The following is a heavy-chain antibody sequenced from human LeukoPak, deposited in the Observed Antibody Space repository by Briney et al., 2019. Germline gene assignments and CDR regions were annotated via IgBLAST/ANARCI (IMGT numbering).Heavy chain of an antibody. Sequence: SVKVSCKASGGIFSSYAISWVRQAPGQGLEWMGGIIPIFGTANYAQKFQGRVTITADESTSTAYMELSSLRSEDTAVYYCAVDLPRTAAGTDYWGQGTLVTVSS. D-gene: IGHD6-13*01. CDR2: IIPIFGTA. CDR1: GGIFSSYA. CDR3: AVDLPRTAAGTDY. V-gene: IGHV1-69*13. J-gene: IGHJ4*02.